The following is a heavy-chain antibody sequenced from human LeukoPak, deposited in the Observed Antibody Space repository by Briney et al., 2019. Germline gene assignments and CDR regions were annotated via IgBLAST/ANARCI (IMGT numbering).Heavy chain of an antibody. J-gene: IGHJ4*02. Sequence: GASVKVSCRASGYTFISHAIHWVRQAPGQRLEWMGWINIGNGNTKYSQNFQGRITITRDTSATTAYMDLSSLRSEDTAVYYCARRLGRSFDYWGQGTLVTVSS. CDR3: ARRLGRSFDY. V-gene: IGHV1-3*04. D-gene: IGHD2-21*01. CDR2: INIGNGNT. CDR1: GYTFISHA.